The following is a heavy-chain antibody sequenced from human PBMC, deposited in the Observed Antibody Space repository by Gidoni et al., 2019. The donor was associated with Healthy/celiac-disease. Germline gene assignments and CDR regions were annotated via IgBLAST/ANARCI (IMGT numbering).Heavy chain of an antibody. CDR2: ISYDGSNK. V-gene: IGHV3-30*18. J-gene: IGHJ4*01. D-gene: IGHD3-22*01. CDR3: AKDSYYYDSSGYYGPFDY. CDR1: GFTFSSYG. Sequence: QVQLVESGGGVVQPGRSLRLSCAASGFTFSSYGMHWVRQAPGKGLEWVAVISYDGSNKYYADSVKGRFTISRDNSKNTLYLQMNSLRAEDTAVYYCAKDSYYYDSSGYYGPFDYWGQGTLVTVSS.